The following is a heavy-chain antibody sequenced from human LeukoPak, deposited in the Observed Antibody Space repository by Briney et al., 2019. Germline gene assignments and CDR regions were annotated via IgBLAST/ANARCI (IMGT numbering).Heavy chain of an antibody. J-gene: IGHJ4*02. V-gene: IGHV3-23*01. Sequence: GGSLRLSCAASGFTFSSYAMSWVRQAPGKGLEWVSAISGSGGSTYYADSVKGRFTISRDNSKNTLYLQMNSLRAEDTAVYYCARRLSDSSGYYPFDYWGQGTLVTVSS. CDR1: GFTFSSYA. CDR2: ISGSGGST. D-gene: IGHD3-22*01. CDR3: ARRLSDSSGYYPFDY.